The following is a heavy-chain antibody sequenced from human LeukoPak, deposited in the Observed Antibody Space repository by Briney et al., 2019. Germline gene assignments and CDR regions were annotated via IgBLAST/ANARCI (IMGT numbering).Heavy chain of an antibody. V-gene: IGHV1-69*06. J-gene: IGHJ3*02. CDR2: IIPIFGTA. Sequence: ASVKVSCKASGGTFSSYAISWVRQAPGQGLEWMGGIIPIFGTANYAQKFQGRVTITADKSTSTAYMELSSLRSEDTAVYYCASPRRDTAMARAFDIWGQGTMVTVS. CDR1: GGTFSSYA. D-gene: IGHD5-18*01. CDR3: ASPRRDTAMARAFDI.